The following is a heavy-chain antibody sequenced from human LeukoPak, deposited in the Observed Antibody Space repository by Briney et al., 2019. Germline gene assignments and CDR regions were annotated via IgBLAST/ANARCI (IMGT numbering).Heavy chain of an antibody. J-gene: IGHJ2*01. D-gene: IGHD5-18*01. CDR2: INSDGSST. CDR1: GFAFSSYW. Sequence: GGSLRLSCAASGFAFSSYWMHWVRQAPGKGLVWVSRINSDGSSTSYADSVKGRFTISRDNAKNTLYLQMNSLRAEDTAVYYCARDLPDSYGPEGNWYFDLWGRGTLVTVSS. V-gene: IGHV3-74*01. CDR3: ARDLPDSYGPEGNWYFDL.